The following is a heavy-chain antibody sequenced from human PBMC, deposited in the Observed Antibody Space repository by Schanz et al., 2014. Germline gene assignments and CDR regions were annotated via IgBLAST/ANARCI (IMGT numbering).Heavy chain of an antibody. J-gene: IGHJ4*02. CDR2: ISYSGST. CDR1: GGSISSTFYY. CDR3: ARAAGPVDY. Sequence: QLQLQESGPGLVKPSETLSLTCTVSGGSISSTFYYWGWIRQPPGKGLDWIGTISYSGSTYYNPSLKSRFTISVDTSKNQFSLMLGSVTAADTAVYYCARAAGPVDYWGQGTLVTVSS. V-gene: IGHV4-39*07. D-gene: IGHD6-13*01.